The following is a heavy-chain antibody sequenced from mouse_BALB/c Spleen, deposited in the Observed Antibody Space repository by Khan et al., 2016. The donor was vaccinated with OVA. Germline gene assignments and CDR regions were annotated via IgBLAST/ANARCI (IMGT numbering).Heavy chain of an antibody. CDR2: INPHIGET. Sequence: VQLKESGPELVKPGASVKISCKASGYSFTGYFMNGVMQSHGKRLEWIGRINPHIGETFYNQKFTDKATLAVDESSTTAHMELRSLASEDSAVYYCARKNGSYFDYWGQGTTLTVSS. J-gene: IGHJ2*01. CDR1: GYSFTGYF. D-gene: IGHD1-1*01. CDR3: ARKNGSYFDY. V-gene: IGHV1-20*02.